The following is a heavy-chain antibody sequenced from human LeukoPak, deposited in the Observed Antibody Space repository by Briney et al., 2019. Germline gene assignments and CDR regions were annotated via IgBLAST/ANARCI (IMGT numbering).Heavy chain of an antibody. CDR1: GFTFSSYE. CDR2: ISSSGSTI. V-gene: IGHV3-48*03. D-gene: IGHD2-2*01. J-gene: IGHJ6*03. Sequence: GGSLRLSCAASGFTFSSYEMNWVRQAPGKGLEWVSYISSSGSTIYYADSVKGRFTISRDNAKNSLYLQMNSLRAEDTAVYYCARVDIVVVPAAMPIYYYYYMDVWGKGTTVTVSS. CDR3: ARVDIVVVPAAMPIYYYYYMDV.